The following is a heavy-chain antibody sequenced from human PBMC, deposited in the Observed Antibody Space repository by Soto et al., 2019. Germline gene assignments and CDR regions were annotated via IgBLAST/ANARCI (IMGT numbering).Heavy chain of an antibody. CDR3: AKDQYSYGTNFDY. CDR1: GFTFSSYA. Sequence: EVQLLESGGGLVQPGGSLRLSCAASGFTFSSYAMSWVRQAPGKGLEWVSAISGSGGSTYYADSVKGRFTNSRDNSKNTLYLQMNSLRAEDTAVYYCAKDQYSYGTNFDYWGQGTLVTVSS. J-gene: IGHJ4*02. D-gene: IGHD5-18*01. CDR2: ISGSGGST. V-gene: IGHV3-23*01.